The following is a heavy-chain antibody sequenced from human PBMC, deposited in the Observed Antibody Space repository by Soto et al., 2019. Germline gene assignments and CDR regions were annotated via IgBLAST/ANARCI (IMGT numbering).Heavy chain of an antibody. Sequence: QVQLVESGGGVVQPGRSLRLSCVVSGFTFSSYGMHWVRQAPGKGLEWVAVISYDGSNKYYADSVKGRFTISRDNSKNTLYLQMNSLRAEDTAVYYCAKGDYGDYHYFDYWGQGTLVTVSS. CDR1: GFTFSSYG. CDR3: AKGDYGDYHYFDY. J-gene: IGHJ4*02. CDR2: ISYDGSNK. D-gene: IGHD4-17*01. V-gene: IGHV3-30*18.